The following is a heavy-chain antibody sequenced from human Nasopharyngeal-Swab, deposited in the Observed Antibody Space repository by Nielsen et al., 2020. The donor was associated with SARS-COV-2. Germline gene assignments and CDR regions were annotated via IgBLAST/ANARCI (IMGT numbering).Heavy chain of an antibody. J-gene: IGHJ4*02. CDR3: ARDSLDSSGYYFLGY. V-gene: IGHV3-33*01. CDR1: GFTFSSYG. Sequence: GGSLRLYCAASGFTFSSYGMHWVRQAPGKGLEWVAVIWYDGSNKYYADSVKGRFTISRDNSKNTLYLQMNSLRAEDTAVYYCARDSLDSSGYYFLGYWGQGTLVTVSS. D-gene: IGHD3-22*01. CDR2: IWYDGSNK.